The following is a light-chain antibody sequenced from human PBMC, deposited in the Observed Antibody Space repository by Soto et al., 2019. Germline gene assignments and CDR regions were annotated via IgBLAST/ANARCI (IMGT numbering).Light chain of an antibody. V-gene: IGKV1-39*01. Sequence: GDRVTITCRASQSISSYLNWYQQKPGKAPKLLIYAASSLQSGVPSRFSGSGSGTDFTLTISSLQPEDFATYYCQQSYSTPRTFGQGTKVEIK. CDR1: QSISSY. CDR2: AAS. J-gene: IGKJ1*01. CDR3: QQSYSTPRT.